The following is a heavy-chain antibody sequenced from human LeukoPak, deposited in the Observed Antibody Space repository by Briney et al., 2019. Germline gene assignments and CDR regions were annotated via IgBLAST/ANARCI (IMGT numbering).Heavy chain of an antibody. Sequence: GGSLRLSCAASGFTFSSYSMNWVRQAPGKGLEWVSYISYSSSTIYYADSVKGRFTISRDNAKNSLYLQTNSLRDEDTAVYYCARDERAGSGWYFVYWGQGTLVTVSS. CDR3: ARDERAGSGWYFVY. V-gene: IGHV3-48*02. J-gene: IGHJ4*02. CDR2: ISYSSSTI. D-gene: IGHD6-19*01. CDR1: GFTFSSYS.